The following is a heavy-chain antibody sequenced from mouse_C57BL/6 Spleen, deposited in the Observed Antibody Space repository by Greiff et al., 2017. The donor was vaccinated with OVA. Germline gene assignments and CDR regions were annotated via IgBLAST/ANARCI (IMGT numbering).Heavy chain of an antibody. CDR1: GYAFSSSW. J-gene: IGHJ4*01. Sequence: VQRVESGPELVKPGASVKISCKASGYAFSSSWMNWVKQRPGKGLEWIGRIYPGDGDTNYNGKFKGKATLTADKSSSTAYMQLSSLTSEDSAVYFCARDGNYVRYYAIDYWGQGTSVTVSS. CDR2: IYPGDGDT. D-gene: IGHD2-1*01. CDR3: ARDGNYVRYYAIDY. V-gene: IGHV1-82*01.